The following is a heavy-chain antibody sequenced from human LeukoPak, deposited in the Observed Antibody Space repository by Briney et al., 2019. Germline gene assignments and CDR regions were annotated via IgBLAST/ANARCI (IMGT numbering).Heavy chain of an antibody. CDR2: INHSGST. D-gene: IGHD1-26*01. Sequence: GSLRLSCAASGFTFSSYAMSWVRQPPGKGLEWIGEINHSGSTNYNPSLKSRVTISVDTSKNQFSLKPSSVTAADTAVYYCARAFGGSYFHFDYWGQGTLVTVSS. CDR1: GFTFSSYA. J-gene: IGHJ4*02. V-gene: IGHV4-34*01. CDR3: ARAFGGSYFHFDY.